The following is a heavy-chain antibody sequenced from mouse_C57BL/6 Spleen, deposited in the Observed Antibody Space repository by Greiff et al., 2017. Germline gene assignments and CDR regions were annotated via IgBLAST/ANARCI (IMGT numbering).Heavy chain of an antibody. V-gene: IGHV1-15*01. CDR2: IDPDTGGT. D-gene: IGHD1-1*01. Sequence: VQLQQSGAELVRPGASVTLSCKASGYTFTDYEMHWVKQTPVHGLEWIGAIDPDTGGTAYNQKFKGKAILTADKSSSTAYMELRSLTSEDSAVYYFPYYYGSSLYWYFDVWGTGTTVTVSS. CDR3: PYYYGSSLYWYFDV. CDR1: GYTFTDYE. J-gene: IGHJ1*03.